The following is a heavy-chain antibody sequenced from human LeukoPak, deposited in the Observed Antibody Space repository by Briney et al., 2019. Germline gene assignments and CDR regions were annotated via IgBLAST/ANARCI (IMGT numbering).Heavy chain of an antibody. J-gene: IGHJ3*02. CDR1: GYTFTGYY. V-gene: IGHV1-2*06. CDR2: INPNSGGT. Sequence: ASVKVSCKASGYTFTGYYMHWVRQAPGQGLEWMGRINPNSGGTNYAQKFQGRVTITRNTSISTAYMELSSLRSEDTAVYYCARGLSPPTDIWGQGTMVTVSS. CDR3: ARGLSPPTDI.